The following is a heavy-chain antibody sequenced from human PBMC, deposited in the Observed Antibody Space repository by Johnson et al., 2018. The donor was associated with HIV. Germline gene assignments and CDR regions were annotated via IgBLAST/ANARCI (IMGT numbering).Heavy chain of an antibody. CDR2: ISGSGGST. J-gene: IGHJ3*02. Sequence: VQLVESGGGLVQPGGSLRLSCAASGFTFSSYAMSWGRQAPGKGLEWVSAISGSGGSTYYADSVKGRFTISRANSKNTLYLQMNSLRAEDTAVYYCVRVGPTLYDAFDIWGHGTTVTVSS. CDR3: VRVGPTLYDAFDI. CDR1: GFTFSSYA. V-gene: IGHV3-23*04.